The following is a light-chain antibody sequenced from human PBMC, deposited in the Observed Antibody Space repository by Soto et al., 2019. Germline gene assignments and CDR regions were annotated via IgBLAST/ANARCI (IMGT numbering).Light chain of an antibody. V-gene: IGLV7-46*01. CDR3: LRAYSGARPYV. CDR2: DTS. Sequence: QAVVTQEPSLTVSPGGTVTLTCGSSTGAVTSGHYPYWFQQKPGQAPRTLIYDTSNKHSWTPARFSGSLLGGKAAQTRSGAQREDESDYYCLRAYSGARPYVFGTGTKLTVL. CDR1: TGAVTSGHY. J-gene: IGLJ1*01.